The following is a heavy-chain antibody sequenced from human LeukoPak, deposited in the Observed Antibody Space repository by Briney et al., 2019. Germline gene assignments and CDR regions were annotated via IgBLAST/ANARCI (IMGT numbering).Heavy chain of an antibody. J-gene: IGHJ4*02. D-gene: IGHD3-22*01. CDR3: AKGSYYDSSGSFYFDY. Sequence: PGGSLRLSCAASGFTFSNYVMSWVRQAPGKGLEWVSGISGSGDSTYYADSAKGRFTISRDNSKNTLYLQMNSLRVEDTAAYYCAKGSYYDSSGSFYFDYWGQGTLVTVSS. V-gene: IGHV3-23*01. CDR2: ISGSGDST. CDR1: GFTFSNYV.